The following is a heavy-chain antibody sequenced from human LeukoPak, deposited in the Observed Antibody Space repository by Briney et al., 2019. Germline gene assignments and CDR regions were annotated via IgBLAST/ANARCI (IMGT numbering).Heavy chain of an antibody. J-gene: IGHJ3*02. Sequence: GGSLRLSCAASGFTVSSSYMTWVRQAPGKGLEWVSVIYSGGTTYYADSVKGRFTISRDNSKNTLYLQMNSLRAEDTAVYYCAGTKDDAFDIWGQGTMVTVSS. CDR2: IYSGGTT. CDR3: AGTKDDAFDI. V-gene: IGHV3-66*01. CDR1: GFTVSSSY.